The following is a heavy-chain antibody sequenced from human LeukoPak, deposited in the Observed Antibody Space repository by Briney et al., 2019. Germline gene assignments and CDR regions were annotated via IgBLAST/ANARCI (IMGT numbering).Heavy chain of an antibody. CDR3: AHRLREWELDSGVFDY. CDR2: IYWNDDK. J-gene: IGHJ4*02. D-gene: IGHD1-26*01. CDR1: GFSLSTSGVG. Sequence: SGPTLVKPTQTLTLTCTFSGFSLSTSGVGVGWIRQAPGKALEWLALIYWNDDKRYSPSLKSRLTITKDTSKNQVVLTMTNMDPVDTATYYCAHRLREWELDSGVFDYWGQGTLVTVSS. V-gene: IGHV2-5*01.